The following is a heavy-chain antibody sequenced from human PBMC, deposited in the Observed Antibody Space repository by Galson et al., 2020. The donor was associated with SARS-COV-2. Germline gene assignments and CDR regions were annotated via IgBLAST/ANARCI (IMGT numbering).Heavy chain of an antibody. CDR2: IRQDGSEK. CDR1: GFTLGSYW. Sequence: GESLKISCAASGFTLGSYWMSWVRQAPGMGLEWVANIRQDGSEKYYVDSVKGRFTTSRDNAKNSLYLQMNGLSVEDTAVYYCARLVARQTYDYWGQGTLVTVSS. D-gene: IGHD6-6*01. J-gene: IGHJ4*02. V-gene: IGHV3-7*03. CDR3: ARLVARQTYDY.